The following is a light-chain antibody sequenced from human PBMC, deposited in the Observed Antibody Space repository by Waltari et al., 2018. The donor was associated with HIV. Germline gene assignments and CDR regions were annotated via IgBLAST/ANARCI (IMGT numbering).Light chain of an antibody. J-gene: IGKJ5*01. CDR2: AAS. Sequence: DIQMTQSPSSLSASVGARVTVPCRASQGVRNELAWVQQKPGQAPQRLIYAASHLQSGVPSRFSGSGSETYFTLTITDLQPEDSATYFCLQHNSYPLITFGQGTRLEI. CDR3: LQHNSYPLIT. CDR1: QGVRNE. V-gene: IGKV1-17*02.